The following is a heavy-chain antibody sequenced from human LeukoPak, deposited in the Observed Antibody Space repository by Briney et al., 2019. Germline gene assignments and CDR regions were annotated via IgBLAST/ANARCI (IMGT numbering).Heavy chain of an antibody. CDR1: GYTFTSYG. V-gene: IGHV1-18*01. J-gene: IGHJ5*02. Sequence: ASVKVSCKASGYTFTSYGISWVRQAPGQGLEWMGWISAYNGNTNYAQKLQGRVTMTTDTSTSIAYMELSSLRSEDTAVYYCARDQGPNWFDPWGQGTLVTVSS. CDR3: ARDQGPNWFDP. CDR2: ISAYNGNT.